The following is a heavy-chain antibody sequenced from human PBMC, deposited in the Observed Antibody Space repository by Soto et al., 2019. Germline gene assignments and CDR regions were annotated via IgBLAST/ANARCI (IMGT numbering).Heavy chain of an antibody. V-gene: IGHV3-30-3*01. J-gene: IGHJ6*02. CDR1: GFTFSSYA. Sequence: GGSLRLSCAASGFTFSSYAMHWVRQAPGKGLEWVEVISYDGSNKYYADSVKGRFTISRDNSKNTLYLQMNSLRAEDTAVYYCASEPHSSGWQTNFYYSYYGMDVWGQGTTVTAP. CDR2: ISYDGSNK. D-gene: IGHD6-19*01. CDR3: ASEPHSSGWQTNFYYSYYGMDV.